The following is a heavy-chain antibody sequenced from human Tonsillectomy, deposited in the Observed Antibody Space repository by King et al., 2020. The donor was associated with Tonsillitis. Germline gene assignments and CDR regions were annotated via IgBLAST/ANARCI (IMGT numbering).Heavy chain of an antibody. V-gene: IGHV3-48*01. CDR2: ISSSSGTI. CDR1: GFTFSTYN. CDR3: ARAGGYTYAQMGWYFDL. D-gene: IGHD5-18*01. Sequence: VQLVESGGGLVQPGGSLRLSGEASGFTFSTYNMNWVRQVPGKGLEWVSYISSSSGTIYYADSVKGRFTISSDNAKNSLYLQMNSLRAEDTAVYYCARAGGYTYAQMGWYFDLWGRGTLVTVSS. J-gene: IGHJ2*01.